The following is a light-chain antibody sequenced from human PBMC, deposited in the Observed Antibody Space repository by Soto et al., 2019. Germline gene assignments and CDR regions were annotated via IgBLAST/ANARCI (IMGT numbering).Light chain of an antibody. CDR3: QQFGSSVT. CDR2: GAS. V-gene: IGKV3-20*01. Sequence: EIVFTQSPGTLSLSPVKRATLSCRASQSVSSSYLAWYQQKPGQAPRLLIYGASSRATGIPDRFSGSGSGTDFTLTISRLEPEDFAVYYCQQFGSSVTFGQGTRLEIK. CDR1: QSVSSSY. J-gene: IGKJ5*01.